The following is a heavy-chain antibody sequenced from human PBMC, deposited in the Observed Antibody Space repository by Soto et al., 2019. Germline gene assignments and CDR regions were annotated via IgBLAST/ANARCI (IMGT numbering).Heavy chain of an antibody. J-gene: IGHJ4*02. CDR1: GFSFSTAGEA. CDR2: VYWNDDK. Sequence: SGPTLVNPTQTLTLTCTFSGFSFSTAGEAVGWIRQPPGGALEWLALVYWNDDKRFSPSLKTRLTITGDTSKNQVVLSLTNVDPGDTATYFCAHSDGGYEIIYFDFWGQGTPVT. CDR3: AHSDGGYEIIYFDF. D-gene: IGHD5-12*01. V-gene: IGHV2-5*01.